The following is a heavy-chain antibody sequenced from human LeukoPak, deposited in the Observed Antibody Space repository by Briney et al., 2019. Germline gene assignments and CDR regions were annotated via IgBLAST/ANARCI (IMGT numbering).Heavy chain of an antibody. CDR1: GFTFSSYA. CDR2: ISGSGGNT. CDR3: AKGLSSGYSGSDY. Sequence: SGGSLRLSCAASGFTFSSYAMTWVRQVLGGGLEWVSAISGSGGNTYYADSVKGRFTISRDNSKNTLFLQMNSLRAEDTSVYHCAKGLSSGYSGSDYWGQGTLVTVSS. D-gene: IGHD3-22*01. J-gene: IGHJ4*02. V-gene: IGHV3-23*01.